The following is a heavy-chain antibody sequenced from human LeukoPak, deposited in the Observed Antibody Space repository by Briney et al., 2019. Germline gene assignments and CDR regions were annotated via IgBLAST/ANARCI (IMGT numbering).Heavy chain of an antibody. J-gene: IGHJ4*02. CDR1: GFTFDDYA. Sequence: GRSLRLSCAASGFTFDDYAMHWVRQAPGKGLEWVSGISWNSGSIGYADSVKGRFTISRDNAKNSLYLQMNSLRAEDTALYYCAKEDYDSSGALDYWGQGTLVTGSS. V-gene: IGHV3-9*01. CDR2: ISWNSGSI. CDR3: AKEDYDSSGALDY. D-gene: IGHD3-22*01.